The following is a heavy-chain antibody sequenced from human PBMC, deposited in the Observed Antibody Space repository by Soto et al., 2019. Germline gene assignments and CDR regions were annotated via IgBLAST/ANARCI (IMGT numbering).Heavy chain of an antibody. J-gene: IGHJ3*02. D-gene: IGHD2-21*02. V-gene: IGHV1-69*01. CDR1: GGTFSSYA. Sequence: QVQLVQSGAEVKKPGSSVKVSCKASGGTFSSYAISWVRQAPGQGLEWMGGIIPIFGTANYAQKFQGRVTITADESTSTAYMELSSLRSEDTAVYYGARAAYCGGDCYGWAFDIWGQGTMVTVSS. CDR2: IIPIFGTA. CDR3: ARAAYCGGDCYGWAFDI.